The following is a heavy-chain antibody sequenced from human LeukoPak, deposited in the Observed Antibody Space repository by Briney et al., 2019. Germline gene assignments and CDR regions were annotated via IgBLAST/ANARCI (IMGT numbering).Heavy chain of an antibody. CDR1: GGSFSGYY. J-gene: IGHJ5*02. CDR3: ARGDSSIPSQP. V-gene: IGHV4-34*01. D-gene: IGHD6-13*01. CDR2: INHSGSN. Sequence: SETLSLTCAVYGGSFSGYYWSWIRQPPGKGLEWIGEINHSGSNNYNPSLKSRVTISVDTSKNQFSLKLSSVTAADTAVYYCARGDSSIPSQPWGQETLVTVSS.